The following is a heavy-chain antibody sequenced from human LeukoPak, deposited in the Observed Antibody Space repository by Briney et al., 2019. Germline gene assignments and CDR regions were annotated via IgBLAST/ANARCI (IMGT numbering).Heavy chain of an antibody. Sequence: GASVKVSCKASGYTFTVYYMHWVRQAPGQGLEWMGWINPDSGGTNYAQKFQGRVTMTRDTSISTAYMELSRLRSNDTAVYYCARRALFGDSGYDYNWFDPWGQGTLVTVSS. J-gene: IGHJ5*02. CDR2: INPDSGGT. CDR3: ARRALFGDSGYDYNWFDP. V-gene: IGHV1-2*02. D-gene: IGHD5-12*01. CDR1: GYTFTVYY.